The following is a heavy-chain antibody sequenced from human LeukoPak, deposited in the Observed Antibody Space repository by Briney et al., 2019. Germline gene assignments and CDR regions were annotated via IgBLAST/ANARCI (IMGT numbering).Heavy chain of an antibody. Sequence: ASVKVSCKGSGYTLTELSMHWVRQAPGKGRGGMGGFDPEDGETIYAQKFQGRVTMTEDTSTDTAYMELSSLRSEDTAVYYCATDLRAVAGYYYYGMDVWGQGTTVTVSS. V-gene: IGHV1-24*01. CDR1: GYTLTELS. J-gene: IGHJ6*02. CDR3: ATDLRAVAGYYYYGMDV. CDR2: FDPEDGET. D-gene: IGHD6-19*01.